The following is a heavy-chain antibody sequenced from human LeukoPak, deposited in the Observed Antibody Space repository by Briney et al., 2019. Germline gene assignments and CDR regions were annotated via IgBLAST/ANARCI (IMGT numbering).Heavy chain of an antibody. V-gene: IGHV3-21*01. Sequence: PGRSLRLSCAASGFTFSSYSMNWVRQAPGKGLEWVSSISSSSSCIYYADSVKGRFTISRDNAKNSLYLQMNSLRAEDTAVYYCARARGIAAAGTKWFDPWGQGTLVTVSS. CDR1: GFTFSSYS. J-gene: IGHJ5*02. CDR3: ARARGIAAAGTKWFDP. CDR2: ISSSSSCI. D-gene: IGHD6-13*01.